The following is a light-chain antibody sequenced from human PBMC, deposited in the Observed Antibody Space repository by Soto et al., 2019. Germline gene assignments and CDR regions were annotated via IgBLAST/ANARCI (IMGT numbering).Light chain of an antibody. V-gene: IGLV2-14*03. CDR3: SSYAGSSTLV. CDR2: DVT. CDR1: SSDVGRYNY. Sequence: QSALTQPASVSGSPGQSITISCTGTSSDVGRYNYVSWYQQHPGKGPKLMIYDVTNRPSGGSNRFSGSKSGNTAALTISGLQAEDEADYYCSSYAGSSTLVFGGGTKVTVL. J-gene: IGLJ2*01.